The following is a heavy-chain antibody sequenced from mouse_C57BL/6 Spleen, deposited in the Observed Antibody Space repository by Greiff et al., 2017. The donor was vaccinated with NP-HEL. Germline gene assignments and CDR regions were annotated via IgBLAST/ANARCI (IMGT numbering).Heavy chain of an antibody. Sequence: VKLMESGAELVKPGASVKLSCKASGYTFTEYTIHWVKQRSGQGLEWIGWFYPGSGSSKYNEKFKGTATLTADKSSSTVSMELSRLTSEDSAVYFVARHEGPYSDDDGCYAMDDWGQGTSVTVSS. CDR2: FYPGSGSS. CDR3: ARHEGPYSDDDGCYAMDD. D-gene: IGHD2-4*01. J-gene: IGHJ4*01. CDR1: GYTFTEYT. V-gene: IGHV1-62-2*01.